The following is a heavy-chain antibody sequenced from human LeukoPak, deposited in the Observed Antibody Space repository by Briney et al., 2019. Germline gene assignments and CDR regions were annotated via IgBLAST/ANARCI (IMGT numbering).Heavy chain of an antibody. Sequence: SETLSLTCAVYGGSFSGYYWSWIRQPPGKGLEWIGEINHSGSTNYNPSLKSRVTISVDTSKNQFSLKLSSVTAADTAVYYCAGYDSSGYYRFDYWGQGTLVTVSS. V-gene: IGHV4-34*01. CDR2: INHSGST. CDR1: GGSFSGYY. CDR3: AGYDSSGYYRFDY. D-gene: IGHD3-22*01. J-gene: IGHJ4*02.